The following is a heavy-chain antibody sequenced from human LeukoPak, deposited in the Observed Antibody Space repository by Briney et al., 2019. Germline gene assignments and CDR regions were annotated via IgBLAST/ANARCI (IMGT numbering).Heavy chain of an antibody. J-gene: IGHJ4*02. CDR3: ARERLARFPYFDY. Sequence: ASVKVSCKASGYTFTSYDINWVRQATGQGLEWMGWMNPNSGNTGYAQKFQGRVTMTRNTSISTAYMELSSLRSEDTAVYYCARERLARFPYFDYWGQGTLVAVSS. V-gene: IGHV1-8*01. CDR1: GYTFTSYD. D-gene: IGHD3-3*01. CDR2: MNPNSGNT.